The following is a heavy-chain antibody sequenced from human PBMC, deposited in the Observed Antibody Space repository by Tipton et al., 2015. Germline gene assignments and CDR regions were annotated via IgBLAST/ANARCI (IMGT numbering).Heavy chain of an antibody. J-gene: IGHJ1*01. CDR2: VYYGGRI. CDR1: GGSLSSSSYC. D-gene: IGHD4-17*01. Sequence: TLSLTCNVSGGSLSSSSYCWGWVRQPPGAGLEWIGSVYYGGRIYYNPSLKSRVTTSVDMFKNQFSLKLSSVTAADTAVYYCAVETVAEYFKYWGQGTLVTVSS. CDR3: AVETVAEYFKY. V-gene: IGHV4-39*07.